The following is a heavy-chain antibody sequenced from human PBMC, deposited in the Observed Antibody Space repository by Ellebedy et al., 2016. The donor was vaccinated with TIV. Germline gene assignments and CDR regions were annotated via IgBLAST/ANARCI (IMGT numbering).Heavy chain of an antibody. V-gene: IGHV2-26*01. CDR1: GISLTNGRVG. D-gene: IGHD5-12*01. CDR3: STIPFPNSGHDFSIGPFLEY. Sequence: SGPTLVKPTETLTLTCTVSGISLTNGRVGVTWIRQAPGKALEWLAHLFPHDETSYNTSLKSRPTVSKDTSKSQVVLTMSNMDPVDTVTYFRSTIPFPNSGHDFSIGPFLEYWGQGTLVNVSS. CDR2: LFPHDET. J-gene: IGHJ4*02.